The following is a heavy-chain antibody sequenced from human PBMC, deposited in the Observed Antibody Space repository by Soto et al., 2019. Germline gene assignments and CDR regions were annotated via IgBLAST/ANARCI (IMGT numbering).Heavy chain of an antibody. CDR3: ATDRSSAEVWVIDV. CDR2: ISWNSGVI. J-gene: IGHJ6*03. Sequence: EVKLVESGGGLVQPGRSLRLSCATSGFIFDDYAMHWVRQAPGKGLEWVSGISWNSGVINYADSVKGRFTTSRDNAKSSLSLQLSRLSSADTATYFCATDRSSAEVWVIDVWGKGTTVIVSS. D-gene: IGHD6-25*01. CDR1: GFIFDDYA. V-gene: IGHV3-9*01.